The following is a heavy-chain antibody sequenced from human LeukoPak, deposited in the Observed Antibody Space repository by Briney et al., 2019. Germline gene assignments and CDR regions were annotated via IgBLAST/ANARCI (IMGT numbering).Heavy chain of an antibody. V-gene: IGHV1-2*02. Sequence: GASVKVSCKASGYTFSDNHMYWIRQAPGQGLECTGWISPNSGGTNYAQKFQGRITMTGDTSISTGYMELSSLRSDDTAVYFCARELGRNAFDVWGQGTLVTVSS. CDR3: ARELGRNAFDV. J-gene: IGHJ3*01. D-gene: IGHD7-27*01. CDR1: GYTFSDNH. CDR2: ISPNSGGT.